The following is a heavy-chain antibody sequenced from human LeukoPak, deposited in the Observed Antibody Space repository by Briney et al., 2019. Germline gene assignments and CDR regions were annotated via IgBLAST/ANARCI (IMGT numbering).Heavy chain of an antibody. D-gene: IGHD6-6*01. CDR2: IYSGGST. CDR1: GFTVSSNY. Sequence: GGSLRLSCAASGFTVSSNYMSWVRQAPGKGLEWVSVIYSGGSTYYADSVKGRFTISRDNSKNTLYLQMNSLRAEDTAVYYCARDASIAARRGFDPWGQGTLVTVSS. V-gene: IGHV3-66*01. CDR3: ARDASIAARRGFDP. J-gene: IGHJ5*02.